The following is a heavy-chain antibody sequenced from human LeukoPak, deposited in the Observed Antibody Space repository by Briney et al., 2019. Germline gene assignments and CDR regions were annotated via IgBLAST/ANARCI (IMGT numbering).Heavy chain of an antibody. J-gene: IGHJ4*02. D-gene: IGHD6-19*01. CDR1: GFTFSSTA. CDR2: ISGSGGST. CDR3: AKDLEQWLVLGLFGY. Sequence: PGRSLRPSCAASGFTFSSTAMSWVRPAPGKGLEWVSAISGSGGSTYYADSVKGRFTISRDNSKNTLYLQMNSLRAEDTAVYYCAKDLEQWLVLGLFGYWGQGTLVTVSS. V-gene: IGHV3-23*01.